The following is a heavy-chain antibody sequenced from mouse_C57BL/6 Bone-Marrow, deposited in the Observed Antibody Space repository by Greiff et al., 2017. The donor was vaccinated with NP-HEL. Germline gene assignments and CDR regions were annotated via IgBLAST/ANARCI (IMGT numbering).Heavy chain of an antibody. CDR3: ARDGVRYFDY. V-gene: IGHV1-72*01. Sequence: QVHVKQSGAELARPGASVKLSCKASGYTFTSYWMHWVKQRPGRGLEWIGRIAPNSGGTKYNEKFKSKATLTVDKPSSTAYMQLSSLTSEDSAVYYCARDGVRYFDYWGQGTTLTVSS. D-gene: IGHD2-13*01. J-gene: IGHJ2*01. CDR1: GYTFTSYW. CDR2: IAPNSGGT.